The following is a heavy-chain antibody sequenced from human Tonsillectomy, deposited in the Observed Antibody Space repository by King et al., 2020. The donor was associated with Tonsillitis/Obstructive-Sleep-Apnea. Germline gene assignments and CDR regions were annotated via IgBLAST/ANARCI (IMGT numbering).Heavy chain of an antibody. Sequence: VQLVESGGGLVQPGGSLRLSCVASGFTFSSYWMSWVRQAPGKGLEWVANIKQDGSEKNYVDSVKGRFAISRDNAKNSLYLQMHSLRAEDTAVYYCARDDYGGNSNYWGQGTLVTVSS. J-gene: IGHJ4*02. V-gene: IGHV3-7*04. CDR1: GFTFSSYW. CDR2: IKQDGSEK. CDR3: ARDDYGGNSNY. D-gene: IGHD4-23*01.